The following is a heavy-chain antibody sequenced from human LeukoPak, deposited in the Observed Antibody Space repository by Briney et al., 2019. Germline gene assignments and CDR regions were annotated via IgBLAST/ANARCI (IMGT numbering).Heavy chain of an antibody. V-gene: IGHV4-34*01. CDR1: GGSFSGYY. CDR3: ARGRRYDSSGYQGNAFDI. Sequence: PSETLSLTCAVYGGSFSGYYWSWIRQPPGKGLGWIGEINHSGSTNYNPSLKSRVTISVDTSKNQFSLKLSSVTAADTAVYYCARGRRYDSSGYQGNAFDIWGQGTMVTVSS. D-gene: IGHD3-22*01. J-gene: IGHJ3*02. CDR2: INHSGST.